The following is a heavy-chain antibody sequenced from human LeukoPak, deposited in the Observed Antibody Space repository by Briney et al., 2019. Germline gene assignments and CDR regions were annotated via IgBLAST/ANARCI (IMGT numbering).Heavy chain of an antibody. CDR1: GFTFSNAW. V-gene: IGHV3-15*01. J-gene: IGHJ4*02. D-gene: IGHD2-15*01. CDR2: IKSKTDGGTT. CDR3: TTDLGCSGGSCYSF. Sequence: GGSLRLSCAASGFTFSNAWMSWVRQAPGKGLEWVGRIKSKTDGGTTDYAAPVKGRFTISRDDSKNTLYLQMNSLKTEDTAVYYCTTDLGCSGGSCYSFWGQGTLVTVSS.